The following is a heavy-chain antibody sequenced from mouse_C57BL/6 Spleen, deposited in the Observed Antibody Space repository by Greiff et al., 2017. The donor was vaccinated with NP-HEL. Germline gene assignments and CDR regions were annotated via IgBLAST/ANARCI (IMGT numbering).Heavy chain of an antibody. D-gene: IGHD1-1*01. J-gene: IGHJ2*01. Sequence: EVQLVESGGGLVKPGGSLKLSCAASGFTFSDYGMHWVRQAPEKGLEWVAYISSGSSTIYYADTVKGRFTISRDNAKNTLFLQMTSLRSEDTAMYYCARPFTTVVENYFDDWGQGTTLTVSS. V-gene: IGHV5-17*01. CDR3: ARPFTTVVENYFDD. CDR2: ISSGSSTI. CDR1: GFTFSDYG.